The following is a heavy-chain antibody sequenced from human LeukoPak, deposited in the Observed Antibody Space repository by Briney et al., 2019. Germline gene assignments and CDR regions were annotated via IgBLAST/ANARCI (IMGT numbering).Heavy chain of an antibody. CDR3: ARPKTLGGYNYEFEF. CDR1: GYSFTTYW. Sequence: GESLKISCKGFGYSFTTYWIGWVRQMPGKGLEWMGIIYPGDSDTTYSPSFQGQVTISADKSSSTAYLQWSSLKASDTAIYYCARPKTLGGYNYEFEFWGQGTLVTVSS. J-gene: IGHJ4*02. V-gene: IGHV5-51*01. CDR2: IYPGDSDT. D-gene: IGHD5-18*01.